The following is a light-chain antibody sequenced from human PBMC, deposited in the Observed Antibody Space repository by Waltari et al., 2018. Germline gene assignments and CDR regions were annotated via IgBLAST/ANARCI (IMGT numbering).Light chain of an antibody. Sequence: IMLTQSPGTLSLSPGERATLSCRARQSISGYLAWYQQKPGQAPRLLIYGASTRATGIPDRFSGSGSGTDFSLTISGLEPEDSAVYYCQHHFRLPATFGQGTKVEIK. J-gene: IGKJ1*01. V-gene: IGKV3-20*01. CDR1: QSISGY. CDR3: QHHFRLPAT. CDR2: GAS.